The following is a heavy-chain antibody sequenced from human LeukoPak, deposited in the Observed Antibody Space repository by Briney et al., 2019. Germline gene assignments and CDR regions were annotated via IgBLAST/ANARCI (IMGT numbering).Heavy chain of an antibody. V-gene: IGHV4-34*01. D-gene: IGHD3-10*01. Sequence: ASETRALTGAGYGGGFSGYYWSWIRQPPGKGLEWIGEINHSGSTNYNPSLKSRVTISVDTSKNQFSLKLSSVTAADTAVYYCARARRYYGSGALVLNVWGQGTTVTVSS. CDR1: GGGFSGYY. CDR2: INHSGST. J-gene: IGHJ6*02. CDR3: ARARRYYGSGALVLNV.